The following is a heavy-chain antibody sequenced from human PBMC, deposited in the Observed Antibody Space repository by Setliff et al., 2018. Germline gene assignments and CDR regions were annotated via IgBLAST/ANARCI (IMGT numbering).Heavy chain of an antibody. V-gene: IGHV3-30*01. D-gene: IGHD3-3*01. CDR1: GITFSSYA. CDR3: AGDKPLQHNYNFWSGYCPY. Sequence: SLRLSCAASGITFSSYAMHWVRQAPGKGLEWVAVISYDGINKYYADSVKGRFTISRDNSKNTLYLQMNSLRPEDTAVYYCAGDKPLQHNYNFWSGYCPYWGQGTLVTVSS. J-gene: IGHJ4*02. CDR2: ISYDGINK.